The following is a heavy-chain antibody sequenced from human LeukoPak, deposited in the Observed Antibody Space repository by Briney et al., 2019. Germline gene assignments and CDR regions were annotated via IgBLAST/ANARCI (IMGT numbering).Heavy chain of an antibody. D-gene: IGHD6-13*01. CDR1: GGSISSGGYS. CDR2: IYHSGST. Sequence: SETLSLTCAVSGGSISSGGYSWSWIRQPPGKGLEWIGYIYHSGSTYYNPSLKSRVTISVDRSKNQFSLKLSSVTAADTAVYYRARGNAAAGQFDYWGQGTLVTVSS. CDR3: ARGNAAAGQFDY. J-gene: IGHJ4*02. V-gene: IGHV4-30-2*01.